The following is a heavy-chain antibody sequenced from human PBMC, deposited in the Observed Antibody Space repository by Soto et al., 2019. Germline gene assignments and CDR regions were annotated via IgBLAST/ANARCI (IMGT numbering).Heavy chain of an antibody. CDR3: AKELQRGMDV. V-gene: IGHV1-2*02. Sequence: QVHLVQSGAEVKQPGASVKVSCKASGYTFSVYHMHWVRQAPGQGLEWMGWVHPNSGGTNYAQSFEGRVTMTRDTSINTAYMELSRLTSDDTAVYYCAKELQRGMDVWGHGTKVTVSS. CDR2: VHPNSGGT. CDR1: GYTFSVYH. J-gene: IGHJ6*02. D-gene: IGHD4-4*01.